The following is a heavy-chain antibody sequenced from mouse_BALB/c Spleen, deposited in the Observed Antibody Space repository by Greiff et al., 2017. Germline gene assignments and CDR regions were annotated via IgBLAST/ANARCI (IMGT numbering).Heavy chain of an antibody. CDR3: ARGGIDGYHWFAY. V-gene: IGHV1-31*01. J-gene: IGHJ3*01. D-gene: IGHD2-3*01. CDR2: INPYNGAT. Sequence: EVQLVESGPELVKPGASVKISCKASGYSFTGYYMHWVKQSHVKSLEWIGRINPYNGATSYNQNFKDKASLTVDKSSSTAYMELHSLTSEDSAVYYCARGGIDGYHWFAYWGQGTLVTVSA. CDR1: GYSFTGYY.